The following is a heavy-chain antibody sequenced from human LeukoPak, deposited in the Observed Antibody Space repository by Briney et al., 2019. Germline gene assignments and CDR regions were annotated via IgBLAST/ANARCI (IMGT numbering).Heavy chain of an antibody. V-gene: IGHV4-31*11. Sequence: SETLSLTCAVYGGSFSGYYWSWIRQHPGKGLEWIGYIYYSGSTYYNPSLKSRVTISVDTSKNQFSLKLSSVTAADTAVYYCARDREGGYNWFDPWGQGTLVTVSS. J-gene: IGHJ5*02. CDR3: ARDREGGYNWFDP. CDR1: GGSFSGYY. CDR2: IYYSGST. D-gene: IGHD5-12*01.